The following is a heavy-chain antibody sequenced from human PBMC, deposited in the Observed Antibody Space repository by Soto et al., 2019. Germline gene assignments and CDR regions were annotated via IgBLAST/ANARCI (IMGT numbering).Heavy chain of an antibody. CDR2: IWYGGKKT. Sequence: VGSLRLPCAASGFSFNDFGMHWVRQAPGKGLEWVAVIWYGGKKTDYVDSVKGRFIISRDISKNMVYLQMNSLRDEDTAVYYCARENAPPYFDYWGQGTLVTVSS. CDR3: ARENAPPYFDY. CDR1: GFSFNDFG. J-gene: IGHJ4*02. D-gene: IGHD2-2*01. V-gene: IGHV3-33*01.